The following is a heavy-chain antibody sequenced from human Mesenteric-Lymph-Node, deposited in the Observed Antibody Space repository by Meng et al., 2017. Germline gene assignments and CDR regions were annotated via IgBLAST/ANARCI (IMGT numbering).Heavy chain of an antibody. V-gene: IGHV4-38-2*02. CDR3: ARDFFGYSGYDSSYYFDY. CDR2: IYHSGST. D-gene: IGHD5-12*01. CDR1: GYSISSGYY. J-gene: IGHJ4*02. Sequence: SETLSLTCAVSGYSISSGYYWGWIRQPPGKGLEWIGSIYHSGSTYYNPSLKSRVTISVDTSKNQFSLKLSSVTAADTAVYYCARDFFGYSGYDSSYYFDYWGQGTLVTVSS.